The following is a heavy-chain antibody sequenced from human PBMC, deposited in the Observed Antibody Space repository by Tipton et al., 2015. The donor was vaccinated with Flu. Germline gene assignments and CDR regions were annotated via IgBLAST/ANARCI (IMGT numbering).Heavy chain of an antibody. CDR2: ITGSDHLT. CDR3: TKVIPEAVAGLDY. CDR1: GFTFSSYA. Sequence: SLRLSCSASGFTFSSYAMSWVRHVPGKGLEWVSSITGSDHLTYYADSVKGRFTVSRDNSKDTVYLQMNSLRAEDTAVYYCTKVIPEAVAGLDYWGQGTLVTVS. V-gene: IGHV3-23*01. J-gene: IGHJ4*02. D-gene: IGHD6-19*01.